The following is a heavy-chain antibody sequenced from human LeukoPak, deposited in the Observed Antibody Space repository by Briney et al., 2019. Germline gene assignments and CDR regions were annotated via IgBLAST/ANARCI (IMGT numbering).Heavy chain of an antibody. Sequence: GASVKVSCKASGGTFSSYAISWVRQAPGQGLEWMGGIIPIFGTANYAQKFQGRVTITADESTSTAYMELSSLRSEDTAVYYCAKDFRSGRNPYYYYGMDVWGQGTTVTVSS. CDR3: AKDFRSGRNPYYYYGMDV. V-gene: IGHV1-69*13. CDR2: IIPIFGTA. J-gene: IGHJ6*02. CDR1: GGTFSSYA. D-gene: IGHD2-15*01.